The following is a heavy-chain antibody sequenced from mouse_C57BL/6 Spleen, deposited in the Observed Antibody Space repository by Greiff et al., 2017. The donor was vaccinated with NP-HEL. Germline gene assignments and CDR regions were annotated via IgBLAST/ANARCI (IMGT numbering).Heavy chain of an antibody. J-gene: IGHJ3*01. Sequence: VQLQESGPELVKPGASVKISCKASGYAFSSSWMNWVKQRPGKGLEWIGRIYPGDGDTNYNGKFKGKATLTADKSSSTAYMQLSSLTSEDSAVYVCANPDYDYDQAWFAYWGQGTLVTVSA. D-gene: IGHD2-4*01. V-gene: IGHV1-82*01. CDR2: IYPGDGDT. CDR1: GYAFSSSW. CDR3: ANPDYDYDQAWFAY.